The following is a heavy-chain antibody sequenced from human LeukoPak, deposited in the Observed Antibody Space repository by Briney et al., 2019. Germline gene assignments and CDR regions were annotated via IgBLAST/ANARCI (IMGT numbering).Heavy chain of an antibody. Sequence: PSQTLSLTCTVSGGSISSGDYYWSWIRQPPGKGLEWIGYIYYSGSTYYNPSLKSRVIISVDTSENQLSLKLSSVTAADTAVYYCARVGKLPPHPEYYFDYWGQGTLVTVSS. CDR3: ARVGKLPPHPEYYFDY. D-gene: IGHD1-26*01. CDR2: IYYSGST. CDR1: GGSISSGDYY. V-gene: IGHV4-30-4*08. J-gene: IGHJ4*02.